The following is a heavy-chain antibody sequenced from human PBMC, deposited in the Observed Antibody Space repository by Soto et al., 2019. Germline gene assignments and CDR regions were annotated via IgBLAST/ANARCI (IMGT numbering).Heavy chain of an antibody. V-gene: IGHV1-2*02. CDR3: AGDLAKGGGSAGLDY. CDR1: GYTFTVYY. Sequence: QVQLVQSGAEVKKPGASVNVSCKASGYTFTVYYMHWVRQAAGQGLEWMGWLNPKSGGTMYPQKFQGRYTMTWDTSISTADMALTRLGSDDTAVYYCAGDLAKGGGSAGLDYWGQGTLVTVSS. D-gene: IGHD1-26*01. CDR2: LNPKSGGT. J-gene: IGHJ4*01.